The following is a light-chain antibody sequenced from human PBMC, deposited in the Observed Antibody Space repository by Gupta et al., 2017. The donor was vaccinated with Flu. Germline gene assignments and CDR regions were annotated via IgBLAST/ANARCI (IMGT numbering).Light chain of an antibody. Sequence: EIVMTQSPATLSVSPGERATLSCRASQSVSSNLAWYQQKPGQAPRLLIYGASTRATGIPARFSGSGSGTEFTLTISSLQSEDFAADYCQQYNNWPRTVGQGTKVEIK. CDR1: QSVSSN. J-gene: IGKJ1*01. CDR2: GAS. V-gene: IGKV3D-15*01. CDR3: QQYNNWPRT.